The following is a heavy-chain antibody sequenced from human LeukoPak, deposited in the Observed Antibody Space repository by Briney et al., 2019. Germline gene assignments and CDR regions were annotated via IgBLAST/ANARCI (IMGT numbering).Heavy chain of an antibody. CDR2: MNPNSGNT. CDR3: ARLGRITMVRGAYLWLGY. V-gene: IGHV1-8*01. J-gene: IGHJ4*02. D-gene: IGHD3-10*01. Sequence: ASVKVSCKASGYTFTSYDINWVRQATGQGLEWMGWMNPNSGNTGYAQKFQGRVTMTRNTSISTAYMELSSLRSEDTAVYYCARLGRITMVRGAYLWLGYWGQGTLVTVSS. CDR1: GYTFTSYD.